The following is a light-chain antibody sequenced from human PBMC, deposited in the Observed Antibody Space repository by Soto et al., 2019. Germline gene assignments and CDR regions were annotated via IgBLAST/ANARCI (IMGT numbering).Light chain of an antibody. J-gene: IGLJ7*01. Sequence: QSVLTQPPSVSAAPGQKVTISCSGSSSNIGNNYVSWYQQLPGTAPKLLIYYNNKRPSGIPDRFSGSKSGTSATLGITGLQTGDEADYYCGTWDSSLSAAVFGGGTQLTVL. CDR3: GTWDSSLSAAV. V-gene: IGLV1-51*01. CDR1: SSNIGNNY. CDR2: YNN.